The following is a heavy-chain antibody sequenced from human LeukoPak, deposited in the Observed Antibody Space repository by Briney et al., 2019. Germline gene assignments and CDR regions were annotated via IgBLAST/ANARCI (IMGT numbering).Heavy chain of an antibody. CDR3: AKDHLWELDGMDV. J-gene: IGHJ6*02. CDR1: GFTFSSYT. CDR2: ISGSGGNT. Sequence: GGSLRLSCAASGFTFSSYTMSWVRQAPGKGLEWVSAISGSGGNTYYADSVKGRFTISRDNSKNTLYLQMNSLRAEDTAVYYCAKDHLWELDGMDVWGQGTTVTVSS. V-gene: IGHV3-23*01. D-gene: IGHD1-26*01.